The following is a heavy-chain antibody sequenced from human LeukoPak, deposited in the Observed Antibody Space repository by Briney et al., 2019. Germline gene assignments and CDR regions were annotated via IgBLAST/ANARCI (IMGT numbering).Heavy chain of an antibody. J-gene: IGHJ4*02. Sequence: ASVKVPCKASGYTFTDYYMHWVRQAPGQGLEWMGWISPNSGGTNYARKFQGRVTMTRDTSISTAYMELSSLRSEDTAVYYCARGPPDDYYFDYWGQGTLVTVSS. CDR3: ARGPPDDYYFDY. V-gene: IGHV1-2*02. CDR2: ISPNSGGT. CDR1: GYTFTDYY. D-gene: IGHD1-1*01.